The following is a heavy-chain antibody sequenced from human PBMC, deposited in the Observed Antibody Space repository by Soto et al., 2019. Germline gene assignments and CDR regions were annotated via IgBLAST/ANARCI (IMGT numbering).Heavy chain of an antibody. J-gene: IGHJ4*02. Sequence: GGSLRLSCAASGFTVSSNYMSWVRQAPGKGLEWVSVIYSDGSTYYADSVKGRFTISRDNSKNTLYLQMNSLRAEDTAVYYCARVTLYYFDCWGQGTLVTVSS. CDR3: ARVTLYYFDC. V-gene: IGHV3-66*01. CDR1: GFTVSSNY. CDR2: IYSDGST. D-gene: IGHD2-21*02.